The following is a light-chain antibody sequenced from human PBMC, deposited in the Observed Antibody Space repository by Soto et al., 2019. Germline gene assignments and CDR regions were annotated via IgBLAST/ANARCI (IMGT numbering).Light chain of an antibody. Sequence: DIVLTQSQGTLSLSPGETATLSCRASQSVNSNNLAWYQQKSGQAPTLLVYGVSARATGIPDRFSGSGSGTAFTLAISRLEPEDFAVYYCQHFGGSSYTFGQGTKLHVK. V-gene: IGKV3-20*01. J-gene: IGKJ2*01. CDR2: GVS. CDR1: QSVNSNN. CDR3: QHFGGSSYT.